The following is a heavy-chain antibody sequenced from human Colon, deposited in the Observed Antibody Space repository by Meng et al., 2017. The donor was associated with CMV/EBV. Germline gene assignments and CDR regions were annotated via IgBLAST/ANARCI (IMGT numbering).Heavy chain of an antibody. Sequence: QVQLMQSGGGVKEPGASVQVSCKTSGYTFSDYYMHWVRQAPGQGLEWMGWIRSDGSATNYAQKFRGRVTMTRDASVSTAYMELSGLTSDDTAAYFCVRSSGWSLFDYWGPGALVTVSS. V-gene: IGHV1-2*02. J-gene: IGHJ4*02. CDR2: IRSDGSAT. CDR1: GYTFSDYY. D-gene: IGHD6-19*01. CDR3: VRSSGWSLFDY.